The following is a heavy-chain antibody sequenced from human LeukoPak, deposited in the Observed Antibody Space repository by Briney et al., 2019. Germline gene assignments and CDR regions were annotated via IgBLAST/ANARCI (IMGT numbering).Heavy chain of an antibody. CDR3: TRESRPFCPFAY. J-gene: IGHJ4*02. Sequence: SETLSLTCTVSGGSISSDSYYGGWIRQPPGKGLEWIGEISHSGTTNYNPSLRSRVAMSLDRANNQFSLSLTSVTAADTAVYYCTRESRPFCPFAYWDQGVLVTVSS. CDR2: ISHSGTT. V-gene: IGHV4-39*07. CDR1: GGSISSDSYY. D-gene: IGHD2-2*01.